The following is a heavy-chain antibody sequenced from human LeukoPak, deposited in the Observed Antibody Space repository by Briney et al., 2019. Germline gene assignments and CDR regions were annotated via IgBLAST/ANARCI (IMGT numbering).Heavy chain of an antibody. CDR2: IKQDGSVK. V-gene: IGHV3-7*01. J-gene: IGHJ3*01. CDR1: GFTFSGYW. Sequence: GGSLRLSCAASGFTFSGYWMIRVRQAPGKGLEWVANIKQDGSVKYYVDSVSGRFTISRDNAKNLLYLQMNSLRDEDTAVYYCVRDSGGYSSVWYDAFDVWGRGTKVTVSS. CDR3: VRDSGGYSSVWYDAFDV. D-gene: IGHD6-19*01.